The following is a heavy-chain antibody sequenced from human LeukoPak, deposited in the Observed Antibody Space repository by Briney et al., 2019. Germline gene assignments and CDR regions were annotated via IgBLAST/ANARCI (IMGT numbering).Heavy chain of an antibody. J-gene: IGHJ4*02. CDR2: IWYDGSNK. V-gene: IGHV3-33*06. D-gene: IGHD5-12*01. Sequence: QPGRSLRLSCAASGFTFSSYGMHWVHQAPGKGLERVAVIWYDGSNKYYADSVKGRFTISRDNSKNTVYLQTSSLRVEDTAVYYCAKRGESGHEYYFDYWGQGTLVTVSS. CDR3: AKRGESGHEYYFDY. CDR1: GFTFSSYG.